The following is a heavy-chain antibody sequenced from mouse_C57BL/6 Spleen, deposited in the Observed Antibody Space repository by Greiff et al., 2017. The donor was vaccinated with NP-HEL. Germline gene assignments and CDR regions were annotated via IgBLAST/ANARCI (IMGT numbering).Heavy chain of an antibody. CDR2: IYPGDGDT. D-gene: IGHD1-1*01. CDR3: ARPGSSYGGYAMDY. Sequence: VKLMESGAELVKPGASVKISCKASGYAFSSYWMNWVKQRPGKGLEWIGQIYPGDGDTNYNGKFKGKATLTADKSSSTAYMQLSSLTSEDSAVYFCARPGSSYGGYAMDYWGQGTSVTVSS. CDR1: GYAFSSYW. V-gene: IGHV1-80*01. J-gene: IGHJ4*01.